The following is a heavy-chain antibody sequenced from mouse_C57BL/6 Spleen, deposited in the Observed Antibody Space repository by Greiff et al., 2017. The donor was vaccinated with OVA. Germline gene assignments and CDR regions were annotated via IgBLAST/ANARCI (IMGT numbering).Heavy chain of an antibody. V-gene: IGHV1-82*01. CDR3: ARGDYYGSSWAMDY. CDR1: GYAFSSSW. Sequence: QVQLQQSGPELVKPGASVKISCKASGYAFSSSWMNWVKQRPGKGLEWIGRIYPGDGDTNYNGKFKGKATLTADKSSSTAYMQLSSLTSEDSAVYFCARGDYYGSSWAMDYWGQGTSVTVSS. CDR2: IYPGDGDT. D-gene: IGHD1-1*01. J-gene: IGHJ4*01.